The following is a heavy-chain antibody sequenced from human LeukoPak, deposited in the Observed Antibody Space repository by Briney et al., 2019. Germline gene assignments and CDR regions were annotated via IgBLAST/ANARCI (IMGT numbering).Heavy chain of an antibody. V-gene: IGHV3-9*03. CDR3: AKDIQGYYYGSEFDY. D-gene: IGHD3-10*01. Sequence: GGSLRLSCAASGFTFSSYAMHWVRQAPGKGLEWVSGISWNSGSIGYADSVKGRFTISRDNAKNSLYLQMNSLRAEDMALYYCAKDIQGYYYGSEFDYWGQGTLVTVSS. CDR2: ISWNSGSI. CDR1: GFTFSSYA. J-gene: IGHJ4*02.